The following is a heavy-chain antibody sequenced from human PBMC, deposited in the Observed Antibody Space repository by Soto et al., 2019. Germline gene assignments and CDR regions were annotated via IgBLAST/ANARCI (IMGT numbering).Heavy chain of an antibody. V-gene: IGHV1-18*01. CDR1: GYTFTSYG. J-gene: IGHJ6*02. CDR3: AAGGYPDYYYYGMDV. CDR2: ISAHNGNT. Sequence: ASVKVSCKSSGYTFTSYGISWVRQAPGQGLEWMGWISAHNGNTNYAQKLQGRVTMTTDTSTSTAYMELRSLRSDDTAVYYCAAGGYPDYYYYGMDVWGQGTTVTVSS. D-gene: IGHD5-12*01.